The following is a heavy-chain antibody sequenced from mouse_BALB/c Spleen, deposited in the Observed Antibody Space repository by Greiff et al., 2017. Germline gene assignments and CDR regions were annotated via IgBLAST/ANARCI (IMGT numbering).Heavy chain of an antibody. Sequence: EVQVVESGGGLVQPGGSRKLSCEASGFTFSSFGMHWVRQAPEKGLEWVAYISNGSSTIYYADTVKGRFTISRDNPKNTLFLQMTSLRSEDTAMYYCARLSGYYVSLYAMDYWGQGTSVTVSS. CDR3: ARLSGYYVSLYAMDY. J-gene: IGHJ4*01. D-gene: IGHD2-3*01. CDR2: ISNGSSTI. V-gene: IGHV5-17*02. CDR1: GFTFSSFG.